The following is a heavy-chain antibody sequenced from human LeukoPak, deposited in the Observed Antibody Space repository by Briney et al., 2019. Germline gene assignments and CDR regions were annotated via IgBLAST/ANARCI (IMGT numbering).Heavy chain of an antibody. CDR2: IWYDGSNT. V-gene: IGHV3-33*01. Sequence: PGRSLRLSCAASGLTFSSYAMHWVRQAPGKGLEWVAVIWYDGSNTYYADSVKGRFTISRDNSKNTLNLQMNSLRAEDTAVYYCAREPRLGSSWSYFDYWGQGTLVTVSS. D-gene: IGHD6-13*01. CDR1: GLTFSSYA. CDR3: AREPRLGSSWSYFDY. J-gene: IGHJ4*02.